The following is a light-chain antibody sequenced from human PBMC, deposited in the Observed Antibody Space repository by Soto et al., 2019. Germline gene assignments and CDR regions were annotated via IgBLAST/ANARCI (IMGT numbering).Light chain of an antibody. J-gene: IGKJ5*01. CDR2: DAS. Sequence: EIVITQAPATLSLSPGERATLSCRASQSVSSYLAWYQQKPGQAPRLLIYDASNRATGIPARFSGSGSGTDFTLTISSLEPVFYAVYYCREHRYFPTTFAPET. CDR1: QSVSSY. V-gene: IGKV3-11*01. CDR3: REHRYFPTT.